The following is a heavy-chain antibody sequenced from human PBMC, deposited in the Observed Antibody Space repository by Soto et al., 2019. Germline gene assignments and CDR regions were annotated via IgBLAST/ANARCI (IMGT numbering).Heavy chain of an antibody. CDR1: RFTFSDYY. Sequence: SLRLSLAPARFTFSDYYMNWIRQAPGKGLEWVSYISSSGSTIYYADSVKGRFTISRDNAKNSLYLQMNSLRAEDTAVYSCARDYYDILTGYANFDYWGQGPLVTVS. CDR2: ISSSGSTI. J-gene: IGHJ4*02. D-gene: IGHD3-9*01. CDR3: ARDYYDILTGYANFDY. V-gene: IGHV3-11*01.